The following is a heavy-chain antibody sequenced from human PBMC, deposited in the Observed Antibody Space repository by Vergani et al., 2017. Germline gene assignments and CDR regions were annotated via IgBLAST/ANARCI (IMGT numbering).Heavy chain of an antibody. CDR3: ARAPTRIVVVPDDAFYI. V-gene: IGHV1-2*02. Sequence: QVQLVQSGAEVKKPGASVKVSCKASGYTFTGYYMHWVRQAPGQGLEWMGWINPNSGGTNYAQKFQGRVTMTRDTSISTAYMELSRLRSDDTAGYYCARAPTRIVVVPDDAFYIWGQGTMVTVSS. J-gene: IGHJ3*02. CDR2: INPNSGGT. D-gene: IGHD2-2*01. CDR1: GYTFTGYY.